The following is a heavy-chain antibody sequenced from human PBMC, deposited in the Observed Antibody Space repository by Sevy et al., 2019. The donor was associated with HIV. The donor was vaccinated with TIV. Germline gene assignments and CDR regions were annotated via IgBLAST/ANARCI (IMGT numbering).Heavy chain of an antibody. D-gene: IGHD6-13*01. J-gene: IGHJ6*02. CDR3: ARDRGAAANPYYYYGMDV. CDR1: GGSISSGGYY. CDR2: IYYSGST. V-gene: IGHV4-31*03. Sequence: LRLSCTVSGGSISSGGYYWSWIRQHPGKGLEWIGYIYYSGSTYYNPSLKSRVTISVDTSKNQFSLKLSSVTAADTAVYYCARDRGAAANPYYYYGMDVWGQGTTVTVSS.